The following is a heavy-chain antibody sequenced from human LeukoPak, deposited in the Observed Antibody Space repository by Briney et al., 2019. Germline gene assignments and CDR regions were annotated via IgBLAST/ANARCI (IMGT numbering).Heavy chain of an antibody. D-gene: IGHD6-25*01. J-gene: IGHJ4*02. V-gene: IGHV3-23*01. CDR2: ISGSGGST. CDR3: AKEGREFVVAAAAFDY. Sequence: GGSLRLSCAASGFTFSSYAMSWVRQAPGKGLEWVSAISGSGGSTYYADSVKGRFTISRDNSKNTLYLQMNSLRAEDTAVYYCAKEGREFVVAAAAFDYWGQGTLVTVSS. CDR1: GFTFSSYA.